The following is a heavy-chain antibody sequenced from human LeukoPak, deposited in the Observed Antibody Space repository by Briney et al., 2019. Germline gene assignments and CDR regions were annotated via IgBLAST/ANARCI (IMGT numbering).Heavy chain of an antibody. CDR1: GYTFTNNW. V-gene: IGHV5-51*01. Sequence: GESLKISCKASGYTFTNNWIGWVRQMPGKGLEWMGRIFPGDYDTRYSPSFQGQVTITADRSISTVYLQWNSLRASDSAIYYRVKSWCRGILVCPDYWGQGTMVTVSS. CDR2: IFPGDYDT. CDR3: VKSWCRGILVCPDY. J-gene: IGHJ4*02. D-gene: IGHD4/OR15-4a*01.